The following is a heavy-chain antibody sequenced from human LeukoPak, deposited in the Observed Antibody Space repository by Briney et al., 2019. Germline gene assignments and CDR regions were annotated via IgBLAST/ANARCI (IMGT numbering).Heavy chain of an antibody. D-gene: IGHD2-8*01. V-gene: IGHV3-48*01. J-gene: IGHJ4*02. CDR3: ARDQWLDY. Sequence: GGSLRFSCAASGFTFSGYIMNWVRQAPGKGLEWVAFIGTSGNIIYYADSVKGRFTVSRDNAKNSLYLQMNSLRAEDTAVYYCARDQWLDYWGPGTLVTVSS. CDR1: GFTFSGYI. CDR2: IGTSGNII.